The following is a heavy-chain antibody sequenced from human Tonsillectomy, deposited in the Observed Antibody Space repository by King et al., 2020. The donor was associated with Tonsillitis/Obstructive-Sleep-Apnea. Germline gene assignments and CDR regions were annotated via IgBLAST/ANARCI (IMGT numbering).Heavy chain of an antibody. V-gene: IGHV4-31*03. Sequence: QLQESGPGLVQPSQTLPLTCTVSGGSISGGIYYCSWIRQRPGKGLEWIGYIYHSGTTYYNPSLKSRVTLSVDTSKNQFSLKVNSVTAADAAVYFCARSFGDYSHWYFDLWGRGTRVTVSS. CDR3: ARSFGDYSHWYFDL. CDR1: GGSISGGIYY. J-gene: IGHJ2*01. CDR2: IYHSGTT. D-gene: IGHD4-17*01.